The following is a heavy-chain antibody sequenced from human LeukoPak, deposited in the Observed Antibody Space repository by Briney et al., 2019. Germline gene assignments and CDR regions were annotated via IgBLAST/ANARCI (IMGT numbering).Heavy chain of an antibody. V-gene: IGHV3-48*02. D-gene: IGHD3-9*01. CDR1: IHILGWYS. CDR2: ISSSSSTI. CDR3: ARDCEAGAWFGMDV. Sequence: PGGSLRLSCGASIHILGWYSINCPRQAPGKGLELISYISSSSSTIYYADSVKGRFTISRDNAKNSLYLQMNGLREEDTVLYYYARDCEAGAWFGMDVWGQGTTVTASS. J-gene: IGHJ6*02.